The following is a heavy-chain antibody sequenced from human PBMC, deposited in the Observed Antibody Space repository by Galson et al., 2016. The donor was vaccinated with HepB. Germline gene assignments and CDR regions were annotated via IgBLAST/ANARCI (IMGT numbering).Heavy chain of an antibody. CDR1: GYTFTNYG. J-gene: IGHJ4*02. D-gene: IGHD1-26*01. Sequence: SVKVSCKASGYTFTNYGITWVRQAPGQGLEWMGWISPYNGNTNYAQKLQGRVTMTTDTSTNTAYMELRSLRSDDAAVYYCARDRSSRWELPRGSDYWGQGTLVTVSS. V-gene: IGHV1-18*01. CDR2: ISPYNGNT. CDR3: ARDRSSRWELPRGSDY.